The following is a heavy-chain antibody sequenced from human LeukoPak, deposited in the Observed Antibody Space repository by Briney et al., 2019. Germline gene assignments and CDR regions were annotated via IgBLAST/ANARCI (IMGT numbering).Heavy chain of an antibody. D-gene: IGHD5-24*01. CDR2: INPSGGST. J-gene: IGHJ6*02. V-gene: IGHV1-46*01. Sequence: ASVKVSCKASGYTFTSYYMHWVQQAPGQGLEWMGIINPSGGSTSYAQKFQGRVTMTRDTSTSTVYMELSSLRSEDTAVYYCARIRRDGYKHYYYGMDVWGQGTTVTVSS. CDR1: GYTFTSYY. CDR3: ARIRRDGYKHYYYGMDV.